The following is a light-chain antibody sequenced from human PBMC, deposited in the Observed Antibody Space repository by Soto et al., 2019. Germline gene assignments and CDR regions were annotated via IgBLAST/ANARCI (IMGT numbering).Light chain of an antibody. V-gene: IGKV1-9*01. CDR1: QGISSY. Sequence: IQLTQSPSSLSTSVGDRVTITRRASQGISSYLAWYQQKPGKAPKLMLYAASTLQSGVPSRLSGSGSGTDFTLTISSPKPEDFATYYCQQFDAYPSTFGGGTKVE. CDR3: QQFDAYPST. CDR2: AAS. J-gene: IGKJ4*01.